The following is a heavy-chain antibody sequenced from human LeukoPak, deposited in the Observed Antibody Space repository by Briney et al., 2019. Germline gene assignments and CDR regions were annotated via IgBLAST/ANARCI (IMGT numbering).Heavy chain of an antibody. Sequence: PSETLSLTCAVSGGSRRNYYWSWIRQPPGKGLEWIGYTYDSGSSSYNPSLRSRVSISIDTSKNQFSLNLSSVTAADTAVYYCARGWASSWYYFDFWGQGTLVTVSS. D-gene: IGHD2-2*01. J-gene: IGHJ4*02. CDR2: TYDSGSS. CDR1: GGSRRNYY. CDR3: ARGWASSWYYFDF. V-gene: IGHV4-59*01.